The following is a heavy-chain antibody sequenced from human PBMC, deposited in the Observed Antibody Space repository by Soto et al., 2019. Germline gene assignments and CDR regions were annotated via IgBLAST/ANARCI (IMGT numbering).Heavy chain of an antibody. Sequence: GGSLRLSCAASGFPFSTYTMNWVRQAPGKGLEWISYITSKSSTMKYADSVKGRFTVSRDNAKSSLYLQLNSLTDEDTAVYYCAREKEPCSDTTCYSGPFEYWGQGTLVTVSS. CDR2: ITSKSSTM. V-gene: IGHV3-48*02. J-gene: IGHJ4*02. CDR3: AREKEPCSDTTCYSGPFEY. D-gene: IGHD2-21*01. CDR1: GFPFSTYT.